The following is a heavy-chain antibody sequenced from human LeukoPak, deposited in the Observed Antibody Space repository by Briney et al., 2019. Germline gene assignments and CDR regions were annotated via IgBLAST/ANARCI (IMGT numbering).Heavy chain of an antibody. CDR2: IWYDGSNK. J-gene: IGHJ3*02. CDR3: AREVTSSSDAFDI. CDR1: GFTFSSYG. V-gene: IGHV3-33*01. Sequence: PGGSLRLSCAASGFTFSSYGMHWVRQALGKGLEWVAVIWYDGSNKYYADSVKGRFTISRDNSKNTLYLQMNSLRAEDTAAYYCAREVTSSSDAFDIWGQGTMVTVSS. D-gene: IGHD6-13*01.